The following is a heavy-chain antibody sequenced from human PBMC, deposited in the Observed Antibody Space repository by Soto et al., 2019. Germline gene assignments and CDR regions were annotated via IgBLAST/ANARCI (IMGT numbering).Heavy chain of an antibody. J-gene: IGHJ4*02. D-gene: IGHD3-22*01. Sequence: GGSLRLSCAASGFTFSSYWMHWVRQAPGRGLVWVLRINIDGITSYADSVKGRFTISRDNAKNTLYLQMNTLGAGDTAVYYCARGDGDNYDGHGYLARHWGQGTLVTVSS. CDR1: GFTFSSYW. CDR3: ARGDGDNYDGHGYLARH. CDR2: INIDGIT. V-gene: IGHV3-74*01.